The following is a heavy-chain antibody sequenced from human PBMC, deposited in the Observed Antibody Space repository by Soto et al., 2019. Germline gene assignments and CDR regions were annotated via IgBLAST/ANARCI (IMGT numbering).Heavy chain of an antibody. V-gene: IGHV3-33*01. CDR3: ASNYGSGSYQFDY. Sequence: GGSLRLSCAASGFTFSSYGMHWVRQAPGKGLEWVAVIWYDGSNKYYADSVKGRFTISRDNSKNTLYLQMNSLRAEDTAVYYCASNYGSGSYQFDYWGQGTLVTVSS. CDR2: IWYDGSNK. D-gene: IGHD3-10*01. CDR1: GFTFSSYG. J-gene: IGHJ4*02.